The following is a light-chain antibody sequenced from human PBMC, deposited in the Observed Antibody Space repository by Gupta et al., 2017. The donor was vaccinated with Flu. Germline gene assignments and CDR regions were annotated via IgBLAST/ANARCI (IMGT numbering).Light chain of an antibody. Sequence: SLGEGATINCKSSQSVLYSSKNKNYLAWFQQKPGQPPKLLIYWASTRESGVPDRFSGSGSGTDFTLTISSLQAEDVAVYYCQQYYRTPQTFGQGTKVEIK. CDR3: QQYYRTPQT. CDR1: QSVLYSSKNKNY. J-gene: IGKJ1*01. CDR2: WAS. V-gene: IGKV4-1*01.